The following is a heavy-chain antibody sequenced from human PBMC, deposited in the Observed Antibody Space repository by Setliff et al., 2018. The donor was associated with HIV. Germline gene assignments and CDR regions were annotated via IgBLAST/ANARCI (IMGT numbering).Heavy chain of an antibody. CDR1: GGSISSSSYY. Sequence: SETLSLTCTVSGGSISSSSYYWGWIRQPPGKGLEWIGFIYHDGNTDYNPSLKSRVTISVDTSKNQFSLKLTSLTAADTAIYYCARSTVGAGASFPWGRGILVTVSS. CDR3: ARSTVGAGASFP. V-gene: IGHV4-39*07. D-gene: IGHD1-26*01. J-gene: IGHJ5*02. CDR2: IYHDGNT.